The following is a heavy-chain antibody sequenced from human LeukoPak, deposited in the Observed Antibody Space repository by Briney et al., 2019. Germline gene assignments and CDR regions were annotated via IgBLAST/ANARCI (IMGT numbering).Heavy chain of an antibody. D-gene: IGHD3-22*01. CDR1: GGSISNQY. Sequence: KPSETLSITCTVSGGSISNQYWSWIRQPPGKGVEGIGYIYSTGNTNYNPSLKSRVTISVDTSKNQFFLNLSSVTAADTALYYCARGHYYDSSGDYWGQGTLVTVSS. V-gene: IGHV4-59*11. CDR2: IYSTGNT. CDR3: ARGHYYDSSGDY. J-gene: IGHJ4*02.